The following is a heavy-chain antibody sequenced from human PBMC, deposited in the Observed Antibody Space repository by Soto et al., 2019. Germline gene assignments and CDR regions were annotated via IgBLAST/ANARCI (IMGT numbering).Heavy chain of an antibody. J-gene: IGHJ4*01. V-gene: IGHV4-59*01. CDR1: GRSITSYY. CDR3: ARTHDSNGYANEFDS. Sequence: QVVLQESGPGLVKPSETLSLTCSVSGRSITSYYWSWVRQPPGTGLEWIGYIYDNGITSQNPSLKSRVTMSVDTSQNHFTVKLTSVTGADTAVYYCARTHDSNGYANEFDSWGEGILVTVTS. D-gene: IGHD6-19*01. CDR2: IYDNGIT.